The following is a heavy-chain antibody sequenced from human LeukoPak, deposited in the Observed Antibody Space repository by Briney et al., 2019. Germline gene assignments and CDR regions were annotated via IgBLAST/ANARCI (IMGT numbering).Heavy chain of an antibody. Sequence: GGSLRLSCAASGFTFDDYAMHWVRQAPGKGLEWVSGISWNSGSIGYADSVKGRFTISRDNAKNSLYLQMNSLRAEDTAVYYCARDRYCSSTSCYMGPTLNWFDPWGQGTLVTVSS. V-gene: IGHV3-9*01. CDR2: ISWNSGSI. J-gene: IGHJ5*02. D-gene: IGHD2-2*02. CDR1: GFTFDDYA. CDR3: ARDRYCSSTSCYMGPTLNWFDP.